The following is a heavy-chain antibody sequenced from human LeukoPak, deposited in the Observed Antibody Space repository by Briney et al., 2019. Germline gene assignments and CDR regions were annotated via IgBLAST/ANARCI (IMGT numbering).Heavy chain of an antibody. CDR1: GYSINSGYY. D-gene: IGHD2-2*01. Sequence: SETLSLTCVVSGYSINSGYYWGWTRQPPGKGLEWIGSVFQSGSTNYNPSLKSRVIVSVDTSKNQFSLKLSSVTAADTAVYYCARGRVVPAAMAYYYYYYYMDVWGKGTTVTVSS. J-gene: IGHJ6*03. CDR2: VFQSGST. V-gene: IGHV4-38-2*01. CDR3: ARGRVVPAAMAYYYYYYYMDV.